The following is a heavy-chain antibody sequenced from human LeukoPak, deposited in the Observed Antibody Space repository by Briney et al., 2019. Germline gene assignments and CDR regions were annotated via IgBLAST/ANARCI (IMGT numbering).Heavy chain of an antibody. CDR1: GYEFTNYW. D-gene: IGHD3-16*01. V-gene: IGHV5-51*01. J-gene: IGHJ4*02. CDR3: ARALRTGQGDYVPVL. Sequence: GESLKISCKASGYEFTNYWIGWVRQMPGKGLEWMTIIYPGDSEIRYSPSFQGQVTISADKSIDTIYLQWSCLKASDTAMYFCARALRTGQGDYVPVLWGQGTLVTVSS. CDR2: IYPGDSEI.